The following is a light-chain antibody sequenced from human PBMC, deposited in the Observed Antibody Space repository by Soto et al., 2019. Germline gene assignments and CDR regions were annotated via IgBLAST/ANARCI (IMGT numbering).Light chain of an antibody. V-gene: IGLV1-40*01. CDR2: GNN. CDR3: QSFDSSLSGSGV. J-gene: IGLJ3*02. CDR1: SSNIGASYD. Sequence: QSVLTQAPSVSGAPGQRVTISCTGSSSNIGASYDVHWYQQVPGTAPKLLIYGNNNRPSGVPDRFSGSKSGTSASLAITGLQAEDEADYYCQSFDSSLSGSGVFGGGTNLTVL.